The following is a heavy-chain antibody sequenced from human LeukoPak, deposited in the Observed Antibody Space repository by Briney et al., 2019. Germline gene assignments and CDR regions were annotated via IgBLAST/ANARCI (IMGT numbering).Heavy chain of an antibody. CDR1: GYTFTSYA. Sequence: ASLKVSCKASGYTFTSYAMHWVRQAPGQRLEWMGWINAGNGNTKYSQEFQGRVTITRDTSASTAYMELSSLRSEDMAVYYCARQGSGWYVVFDYWGQGTLVTVSS. CDR2: INAGNGNT. J-gene: IGHJ4*02. D-gene: IGHD6-19*01. CDR3: ARQGSGWYVVFDY. V-gene: IGHV1-3*03.